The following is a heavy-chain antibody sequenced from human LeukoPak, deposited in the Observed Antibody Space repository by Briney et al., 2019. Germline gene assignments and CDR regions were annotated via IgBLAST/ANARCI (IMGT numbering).Heavy chain of an antibody. J-gene: IGHJ4*02. D-gene: IGHD1-26*01. Sequence: GGSLRLSCAASGFTVTTKAMSWVRQAPGKGLEWVSDIYSGGNTDYRDSVKGRFTISRENSENTLYLQMNSLRAEDTAVYYCASDVRREWELLYSFAYWGQGTLVTVSS. CDR1: GFTVTTKA. CDR2: IYSGGNT. CDR3: ASDVRREWELLYSFAY. V-gene: IGHV3-53*01.